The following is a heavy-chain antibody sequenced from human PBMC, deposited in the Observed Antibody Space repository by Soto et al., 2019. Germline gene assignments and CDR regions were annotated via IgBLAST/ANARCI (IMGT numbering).Heavy chain of an antibody. Sequence: QMQLQESGPGLVKPSQTLSLTCTVSGDSISSGGFYWTWIRQHPGKGLEWIGNSYYSGSTNYNPSLMRRVSISVDTSKNQFSLHLTSVTAADSAIYYCARDRVRRDDKPYGLDVWGQGTTVTVSS. CDR3: ARDRVRRDDKPYGLDV. CDR1: GDSISSGGFY. J-gene: IGHJ6*02. V-gene: IGHV4-31*03. D-gene: IGHD3-22*01. CDR2: SYYSGST.